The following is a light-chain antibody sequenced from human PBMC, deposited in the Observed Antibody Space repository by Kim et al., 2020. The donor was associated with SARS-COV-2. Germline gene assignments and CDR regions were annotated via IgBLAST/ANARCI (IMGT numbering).Light chain of an antibody. Sequence: LPTAVGDRFPITGRAGQGISNYLSWYKQNPVKVLKLRFYAASTFQSGVPFRCSGIGSGKDFTLTISNLQPEDVATYYCQRYNSAPGITFGKGTRLEIK. CDR1: QGISNY. V-gene: IGKV1-27*01. CDR3: QRYNSAPGIT. CDR2: AAS. J-gene: IGKJ5*01.